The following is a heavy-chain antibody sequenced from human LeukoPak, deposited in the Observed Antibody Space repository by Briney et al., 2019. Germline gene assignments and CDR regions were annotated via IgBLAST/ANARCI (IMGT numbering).Heavy chain of an antibody. CDR3: AKENWPTVTTAGHTYFDY. Sequence: GGSLRLSCAVSGFTVSSNYMSWVRQAPGKGLEWVSVIYSGGSTYYADSVKGRFTISRDNSKNTLYLQMNSLRAEDTAIYYCAKENWPTVTTAGHTYFDYWGQGTLVTVSS. CDR2: IYSGGST. CDR1: GFTVSSNY. D-gene: IGHD4-17*01. J-gene: IGHJ4*02. V-gene: IGHV3-66*01.